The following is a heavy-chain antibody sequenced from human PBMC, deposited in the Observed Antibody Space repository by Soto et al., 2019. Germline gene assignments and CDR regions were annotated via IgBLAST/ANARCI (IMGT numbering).Heavy chain of an antibody. V-gene: IGHV3-33*06. CDR1: GFTFSSYG. CDR3: AKSAYDFCSGYFGDSLTTPND. CDR2: IWYDGSNK. J-gene: IGHJ4*02. D-gene: IGHD3-3*01. Sequence: LRLSCAASGFTFSSYGMHWVRQAPGKGLEWVAVIWYDGSNKYYADSVKGRFTISRDNSKNTLYLQMSSLRAEDTAVYYCAKSAYDFCSGYFGDSLTTPNDWGQGTLVTVSS.